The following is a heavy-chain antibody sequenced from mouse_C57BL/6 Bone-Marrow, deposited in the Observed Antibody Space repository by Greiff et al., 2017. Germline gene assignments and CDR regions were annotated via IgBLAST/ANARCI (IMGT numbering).Heavy chain of an antibody. V-gene: IGHV5-9-1*02. CDR3: TRDRGWYAFDY. D-gene: IGHD2-14*01. J-gene: IGHJ2*01. Sequence: EVMLVESGEGLVKPGGSLKLSCAASGFTFSSYAMSWVRQTPEKRLEWVEYISRGGDYIYYADTVKGRFTISRDNARNTLYLQMSSLKSEDTAMYYCTRDRGWYAFDYWGQGTTLTVSS. CDR1: GFTFSSYA. CDR2: ISRGGDYI.